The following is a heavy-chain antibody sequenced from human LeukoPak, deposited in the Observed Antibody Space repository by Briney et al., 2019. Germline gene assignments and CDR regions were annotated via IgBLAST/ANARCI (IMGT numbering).Heavy chain of an antibody. CDR1: GYTFTSYG. Sequence: GASVKVSCKASGYTFTSYGISWVRQAPGQGLEWMGWISAYNGNTNYAQKLQGRVTMTTDTSTSTAYMELSSLRSEDTAVYYCARLEAGSENYYYYGMDVWGQGTTVTVSS. D-gene: IGHD3-10*01. CDR2: ISAYNGNT. V-gene: IGHV1-18*01. CDR3: ARLEAGSENYYYYGMDV. J-gene: IGHJ6*02.